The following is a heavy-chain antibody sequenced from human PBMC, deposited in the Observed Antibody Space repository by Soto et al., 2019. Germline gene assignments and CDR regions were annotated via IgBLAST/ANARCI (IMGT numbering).Heavy chain of an antibody. J-gene: IGHJ4*02. Sequence: EVQLVESGGGLVKPGGSLRLSCAASGFTFSSYSMNWVRQAPGKGLEWVSSISSSSSYIYYADSVKGRFTISRDNAKNSLYLQMNSLRAEDTAVYYYARLSGSYSPALDYWGQGTLVTVSS. V-gene: IGHV3-21*01. CDR1: GFTFSSYS. D-gene: IGHD1-26*01. CDR2: ISSSSSYI. CDR3: ARLSGSYSPALDY.